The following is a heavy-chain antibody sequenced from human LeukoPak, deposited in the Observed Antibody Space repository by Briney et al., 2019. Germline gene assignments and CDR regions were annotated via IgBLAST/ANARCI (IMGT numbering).Heavy chain of an antibody. CDR1: AYSFTSYW. D-gene: IGHD5-24*01. CDR3: ARQGDGYSVSDFDY. V-gene: IGHV5-51*01. J-gene: IGHJ4*02. Sequence: GESLKISCKGSAYSFTSYWIGWVRQMPAKGLVWMGIIYPGDSDTRYSPSFQGQVTISADKSSNTAYLQLSSLKASDTAMYYSARQGDGYSVSDFDYWGQGTLVTVSS. CDR2: IYPGDSDT.